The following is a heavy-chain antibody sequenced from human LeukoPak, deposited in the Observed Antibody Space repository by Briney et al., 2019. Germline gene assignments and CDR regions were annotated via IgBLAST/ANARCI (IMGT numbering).Heavy chain of an antibody. CDR3: ARDRWELLSNSYHYCGLDV. Sequence: PGGSLRLSCAASGFIFSSNWMNWVRQAPGKGLEWVANIKQDGSEKCYVDSVKGRFTISRDNAKNSLYLQMNSLRAEDTAVYYCARDRWELLSNSYHYCGLDVWGQGTTVTVSS. CDR2: IKQDGSEK. V-gene: IGHV3-7*01. J-gene: IGHJ6*02. D-gene: IGHD2-15*01. CDR1: GFIFSSNW.